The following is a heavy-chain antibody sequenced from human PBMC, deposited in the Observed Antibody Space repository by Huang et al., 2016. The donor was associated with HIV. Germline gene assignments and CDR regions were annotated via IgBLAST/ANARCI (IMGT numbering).Heavy chain of an antibody. CDR1: GFTLSDYA. J-gene: IGHJ3*02. CDR3: ARFGKRLPMLRGEDVIGDI. D-gene: IGHD3-10*01. Sequence: QVQLVESGGGVVQPGRSLRLSCAASGFTLSDYAIHGVRQAPGKGLAWVALISYDGNAKLYSDSVRGSVTISRDNFNNNLYLQMNSLRHEDTALYYGARFGKRLPMLRGEDVIGDIWGQGTMVIVSS. CDR2: ISYDGNAK. V-gene: IGHV3-30-3*01.